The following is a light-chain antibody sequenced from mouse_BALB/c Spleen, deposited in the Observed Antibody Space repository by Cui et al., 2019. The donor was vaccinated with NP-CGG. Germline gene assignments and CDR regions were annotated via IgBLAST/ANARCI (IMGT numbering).Light chain of an antibody. CDR2: GTN. J-gene: IGLJ1*01. V-gene: IGLV1*01. CDR1: TGAVTTSNY. CDR3: ALWYRKNWV. Sequence: QAVLTQESALTTSPGETVTLTCRSSTGAVTTSNYANWVQEKPDHLFTGLIGGTNNRAPGVPARFSGSLIGDKAALTITGEKTEDEAIYFCALWYRKNWVFGGGTKLTVL.